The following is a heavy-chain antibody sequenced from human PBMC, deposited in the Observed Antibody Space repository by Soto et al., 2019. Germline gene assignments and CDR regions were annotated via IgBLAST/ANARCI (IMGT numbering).Heavy chain of an antibody. CDR2: IYSGGST. Sequence: GGSLRLSCAASGFTVSSNYMSWVRQAPGKGLEWVSVIYSGGSTYYADSVKGRFTISRDNSKNTLYLQMNSLRAEDTAVYYCATGQWLVGYYFDYWGQGTLVTVSS. CDR3: ATGQWLVGYYFDY. J-gene: IGHJ4*02. CDR1: GFTVSSNY. V-gene: IGHV3-53*01. D-gene: IGHD6-19*01.